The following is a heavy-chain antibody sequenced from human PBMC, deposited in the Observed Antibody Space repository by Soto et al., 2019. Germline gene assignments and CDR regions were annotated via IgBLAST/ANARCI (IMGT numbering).Heavy chain of an antibody. Sequence: ASVKVSCKASGYTFTSYAMHWVRQAPGQRLEWMGWINAGNGNTKYSQKFQGRVTITRDTSASTAYMELSSLRSEDTAVYYCARAVADHYYYYGMDVWGQGTTVTVSS. V-gene: IGHV1-3*01. CDR1: GYTFTSYA. CDR2: INAGNGNT. J-gene: IGHJ6*02. D-gene: IGHD6-19*01. CDR3: ARAVADHYYYYGMDV.